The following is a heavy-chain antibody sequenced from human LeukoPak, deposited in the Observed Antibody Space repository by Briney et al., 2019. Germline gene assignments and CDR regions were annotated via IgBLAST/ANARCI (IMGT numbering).Heavy chain of an antibody. D-gene: IGHD3-3*01. J-gene: IGHJ4*02. CDR3: AKDPDYDFWSVSFDY. V-gene: IGHV3-9*01. CDR2: ISWNSGSI. CDR1: GFTFDDYA. Sequence: GGSLRLSCAASGFTFDDYAMHWVRQAPGKGLEWVSGISWNSGSIGYAVSVKGRFTISRDNAKNSLYLQMNSLRAEDTALYYCAKDPDYDFWSVSFDYWGQGTPVTVSS.